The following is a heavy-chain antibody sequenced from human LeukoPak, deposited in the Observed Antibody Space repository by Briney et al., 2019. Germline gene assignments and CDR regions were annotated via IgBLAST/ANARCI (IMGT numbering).Heavy chain of an antibody. V-gene: IGHV1-18*01. CDR1: GYTFTSYG. CDR2: ISAYNGNT. Sequence: ASVKVPCKASGYTFTSYGISWVRQAPGQGLEWMGWISAYNGNTNYAQKLQGRVTMTTDTSTSTAYMELRSLRSDDTAVYYCARVGTVTTLRGYYYYYYMDVWGKGTTVTVSS. D-gene: IGHD4-17*01. J-gene: IGHJ6*03. CDR3: ARVGTVTTLRGYYYYYYMDV.